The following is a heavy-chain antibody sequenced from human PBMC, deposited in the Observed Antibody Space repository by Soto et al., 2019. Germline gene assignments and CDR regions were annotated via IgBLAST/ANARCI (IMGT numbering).Heavy chain of an antibody. CDR1: GYTFTSYD. CDR2: MNPNSGNT. D-gene: IGHD3-3*01. CDR3: ARFDLRITIFGVVIPHGDYYYGMDV. Sequence: GASVKVSCKASGYTFTSYDINWVRRATGQGLEWMGWMNPNSGNTGYAQKFQGRVTMTRNTSISTAYMELSSLRSEDTAVYYCARFDLRITIFGVVIPHGDYYYGMDVWGQGTTVTVSS. V-gene: IGHV1-8*01. J-gene: IGHJ6*02.